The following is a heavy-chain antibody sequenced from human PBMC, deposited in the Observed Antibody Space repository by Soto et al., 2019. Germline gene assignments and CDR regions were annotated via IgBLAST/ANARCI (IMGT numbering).Heavy chain of an antibody. D-gene: IGHD6-6*01. CDR3: ARIRYSSSSPYFGY. V-gene: IGHV4-59*01. Sequence: SETLSLTCTVSGGSISSYYWSWIRQPPGKGLEWIGYIYYSGSTNYNPSLKSRVTISVDTSKNQFSLKLSSVTAADTAVYYCARIRYSSSSPYFGYWGQGTLVTVSS. CDR1: GGSISSYY. J-gene: IGHJ4*02. CDR2: IYYSGST.